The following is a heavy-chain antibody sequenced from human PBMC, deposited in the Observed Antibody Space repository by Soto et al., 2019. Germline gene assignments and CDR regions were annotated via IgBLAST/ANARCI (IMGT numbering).Heavy chain of an antibody. CDR1: GFTFSSYG. J-gene: IGHJ4*02. CDR3: ARGNYYGSGSYVFDY. D-gene: IGHD3-10*01. Sequence: GGSLRLSCAASGFTFSSYGMHWVRQAPGKGLEWVAVIWYDGSNKYYADSVKGRFTISRDNSKNTLYLQMNSLRAEDTAVYYCARGNYYGSGSYVFDYWGQGTLVTVS. V-gene: IGHV3-33*01. CDR2: IWYDGSNK.